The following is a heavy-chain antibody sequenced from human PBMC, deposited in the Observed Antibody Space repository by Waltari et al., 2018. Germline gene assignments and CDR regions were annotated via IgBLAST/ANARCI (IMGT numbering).Heavy chain of an antibody. CDR3: AATVKCSGSSCSRSLYYYMDV. CDR2: MNPNSGNT. J-gene: IGHJ6*03. CDR1: GYTFTSYD. Sequence: QVQLVQSGAEVKKPGASVKVSCKASGYTFTSYDINWVRQATGQGLEWMGWMNPNSGNTGYAQKFQGRVTMTRNTSISTAYMELSSLRSEDTAVYYCAATVKCSGSSCSRSLYYYMDVWGKGTTVTVSS. D-gene: IGHD2-15*01. V-gene: IGHV1-8*01.